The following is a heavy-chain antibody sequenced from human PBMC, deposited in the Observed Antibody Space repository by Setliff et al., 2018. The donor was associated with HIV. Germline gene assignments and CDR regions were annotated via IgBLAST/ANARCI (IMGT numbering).Heavy chain of an antibody. V-gene: IGHV4-4*02. CDR1: GGSISSNKW. CDR2: IYQSGNT. J-gene: IGHJ2*01. CDR3: ARRDRSGFYYWYFDL. D-gene: IGHD3-22*01. Sequence: SETLSLTCAVSGGSISSNKWWSWVRQPPGKGLEWIGEIYQSGNTNYSPPLESRLTISVDTSKNQFSLKLSSVTAADKAVYYCARRDRSGFYYWYFDLWGRGTLVTVSS.